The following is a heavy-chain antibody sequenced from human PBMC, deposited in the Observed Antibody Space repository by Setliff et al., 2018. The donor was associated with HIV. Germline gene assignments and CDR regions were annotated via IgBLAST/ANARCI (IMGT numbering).Heavy chain of an antibody. Sequence: PSETLSLTCTVSGGSMTSDYQWGWIRQPPGKGLEWIGSIYHSGTTYYNPSLKSRVTISVDTSKNQFSLKLISVTAADTAVFYCVRVDYGDYDFDYWGQGTLVTVSS. D-gene: IGHD4-17*01. J-gene: IGHJ4*02. V-gene: IGHV4-38-2*02. CDR3: VRVDYGDYDFDY. CDR1: GGSMTSDYQ. CDR2: IYHSGTT.